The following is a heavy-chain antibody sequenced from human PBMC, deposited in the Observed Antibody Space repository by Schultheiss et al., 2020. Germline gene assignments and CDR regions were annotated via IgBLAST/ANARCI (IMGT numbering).Heavy chain of an antibody. CDR1: GFSFSSYA. CDR3: AKGYSYGSLDC. V-gene: IGHV3-7*03. D-gene: IGHD5-24*01. CDR2: IKQDGSEK. Sequence: GGSLRLSCAASGFSFSSYAMTWVRQAPGKGLEWVANIKQDGSEKYYVDSVKGRFTISRDNAKNSLYLQMNSLRAEDTAVYYCAKGYSYGSLDCWGQGALVTVSS. J-gene: IGHJ4*02.